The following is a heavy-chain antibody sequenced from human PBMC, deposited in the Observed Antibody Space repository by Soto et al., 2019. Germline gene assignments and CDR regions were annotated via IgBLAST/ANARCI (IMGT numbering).Heavy chain of an antibody. V-gene: IGHV1-69*16. CDR3: ARNGTYGSSRSHYSGMDV. J-gene: IGHJ6*02. CDR2: IVPMLGTP. CDR1: GGTFDKFI. Sequence: KVSCKASGGTFDKFIMNWVRQTPGRGLEWMGGIVPMLGTPTYAEKFKGRVRISATGSATTTYMEVTSLRSEDTAIYYCARNGTYGSSRSHYSGMDVWGQGTTVTVSS. D-gene: IGHD3-10*01.